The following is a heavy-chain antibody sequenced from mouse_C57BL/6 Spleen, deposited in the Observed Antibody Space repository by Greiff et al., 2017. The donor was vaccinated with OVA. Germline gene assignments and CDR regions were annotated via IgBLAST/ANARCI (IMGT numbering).Heavy chain of an antibody. V-gene: IGHV1-22*01. CDR3: ARGNWDGRYFDV. D-gene: IGHD4-1*01. CDR1: GYTFTDYS. J-gene: IGHJ1*03. CDR2: INPNNGGT. Sequence: EVQLQQSGPELVKPGASVKMSCKASGYTFTDYSMHWVKQSHGKSLEWIGYINPNNGGTSYNQKFKGKATLTVNKSSSTAYMELRSLTSEDSAVYYCARGNWDGRYFDVWGTGTTVTVSS.